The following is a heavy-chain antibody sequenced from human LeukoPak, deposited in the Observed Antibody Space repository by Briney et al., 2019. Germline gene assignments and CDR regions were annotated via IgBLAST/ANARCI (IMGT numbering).Heavy chain of an antibody. J-gene: IGHJ4*02. CDR2: IYTSGST. Sequence: SETLSLTCTVSGGSISSHYWSWIRQPAGKGLEWIGRIYTSGSTNYNPSLKSRVTMSVDTSKNQFSLKLSSVTAADTAAYYCARGEPPQWLDYWGQGTLVTVSS. CDR1: GGSISSHY. CDR3: ARGEPPQWLDY. V-gene: IGHV4-4*07. D-gene: IGHD6-19*01.